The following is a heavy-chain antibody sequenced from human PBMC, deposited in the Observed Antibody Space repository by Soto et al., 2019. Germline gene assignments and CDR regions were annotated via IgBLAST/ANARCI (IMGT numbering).Heavy chain of an antibody. CDR1: GGTFRSPA. CDR2: IIPMFATP. J-gene: IGHJ4*01. D-gene: IGHD3-22*01. V-gene: IGHV1-69*01. CDR3: ARQFDYDISGHYYAY. Sequence: GGTFRSPAIGWEQQAPGQGLEWMGGIIPMFATPNYAEKFQGRLSITADESTTTVYMQLSSLRSQDTAVYYCARQFDYDISGHYYAYWGDRPLVTACS.